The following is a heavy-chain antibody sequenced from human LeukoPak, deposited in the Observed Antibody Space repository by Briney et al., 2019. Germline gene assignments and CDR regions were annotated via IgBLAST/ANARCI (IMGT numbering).Heavy chain of an antibody. CDR1: GYTFTSYD. V-gene: IGHV1-8*01. CDR2: MNPNSGNT. Sequence: ASVKVSCKASGYTFTSYDINWVRQATGQGLEWMGWMNPNSGNTGYAQKFQGRVTITRDASASTAYMELSSLRSEDTAVYYCAREGVYGSGSIYFDYWGQGTLVTVSS. J-gene: IGHJ4*02. D-gene: IGHD3-10*01. CDR3: AREGVYGSGSIYFDY.